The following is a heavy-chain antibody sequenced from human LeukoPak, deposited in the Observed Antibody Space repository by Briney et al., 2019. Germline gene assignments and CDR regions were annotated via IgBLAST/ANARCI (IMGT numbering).Heavy chain of an antibody. CDR3: ARAGPHYYYYYYYMDV. V-gene: IGHV1-18*01. J-gene: IGHJ6*03. Sequence: GASVKVSCKASGYTFTSYGISWVRQAPGQGLEWMGWISAYNGNTNYAQKFQGRVTMTTDTSTSTAYMELRSLRSDDTAVYYCARAGPHYYYYYYYMDVWGKGTTVTVSS. CDR2: ISAYNGNT. CDR1: GYTFTSYG.